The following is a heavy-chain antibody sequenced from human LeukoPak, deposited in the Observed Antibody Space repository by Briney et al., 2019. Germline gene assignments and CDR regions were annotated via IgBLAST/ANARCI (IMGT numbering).Heavy chain of an antibody. CDR2: IYYSGST. CDR3: TRGSSYCGSGSRYGWFDP. V-gene: IGHV4-59*01. CDR1: GGSISSYY. J-gene: IGHJ5*02. Sequence: SGTLSLTCTVSGGSISSYYRSWIRQPPGKGLEWIGYIYYSGSTNYNPSLKSRVTISVDTSTIQFSLKLNSVTAADTAIYYCTRGSSYCGSGSRYGWFDPWGQGTLVTVSS. D-gene: IGHD2-15*01.